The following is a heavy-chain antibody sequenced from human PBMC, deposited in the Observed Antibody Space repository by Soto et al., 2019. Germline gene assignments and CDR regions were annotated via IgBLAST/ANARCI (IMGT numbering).Heavy chain of an antibody. D-gene: IGHD3-3*01. CDR2: IGPSDSYT. CDR3: ASGFWSGYYWYYYYGMDV. V-gene: IGHV5-10-1*01. J-gene: IGHJ6*02. Sequence: GESLKISCKGSGYSFTSYWISWVRQMPGKGLEWMGRIGPSDSYTNYSPSFQGHVTISADKSISTAYLQWSSLKASDTAMYYCASGFWSGYYWYYYYGMDVWGQGTTVTVSS. CDR1: GYSFTSYW.